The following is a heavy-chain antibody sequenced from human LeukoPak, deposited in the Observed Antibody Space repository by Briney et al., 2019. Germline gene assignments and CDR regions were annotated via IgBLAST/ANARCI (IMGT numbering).Heavy chain of an antibody. CDR2: INPDSGGA. V-gene: IGHV1-2*06. D-gene: IGHD2-15*01. CDR1: GYIFTGNF. Sequence: ASVKVSCKASGYIFTGNFMHWVRQAPGQGLEWMGLINPDSGGANYAQNFQGRVTMTRDTSISTVYMELSRLRSDDTAVYYCARGTDCSGGSCLDYWGQGTLVTVSS. J-gene: IGHJ4*02. CDR3: ARGTDCSGGSCLDY.